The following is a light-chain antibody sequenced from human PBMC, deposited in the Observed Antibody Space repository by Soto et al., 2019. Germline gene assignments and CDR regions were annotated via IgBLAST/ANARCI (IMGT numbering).Light chain of an antibody. J-gene: IGLJ1*01. CDR1: SSNIGSNY. V-gene: IGLV1-47*01. Sequence: QSVLTQPPSASGTPGQRVTISCSGSSSNIGSNYVYWYQQLPGTAPKLHIYRNNQRPSGVPDRFSGSKSGTSASLAISGLRSEDEADYYCAAWDDSLSGSYVFGTGTKLTVL. CDR2: RNN. CDR3: AAWDDSLSGSYV.